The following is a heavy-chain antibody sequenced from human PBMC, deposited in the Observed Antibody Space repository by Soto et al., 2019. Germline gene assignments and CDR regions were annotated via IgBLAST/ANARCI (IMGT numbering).Heavy chain of an antibody. J-gene: IGHJ6*02. D-gene: IGHD3-10*01. CDR3: EHRLTDGSVDV. CDR1: GFSLTTSGVG. Sequence: SGPRLVNPTQTLTLTCSFSGFSLTTSGVGVAWIRQPPGKALEWLALIYWNDDKRYSPSLKSRLTITKDTSKNQVVLTMTNMDPVDTATYYCEHRLTDGSVDVWGQGHTVTVSS. CDR2: IYWNDDK. V-gene: IGHV2-5*01.